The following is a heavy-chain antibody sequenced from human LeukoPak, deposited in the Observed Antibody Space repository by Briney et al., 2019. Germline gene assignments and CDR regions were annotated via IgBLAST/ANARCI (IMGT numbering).Heavy chain of an antibody. J-gene: IGHJ5*01. V-gene: IGHV1-2*02. CDR1: GYTFTGYF. CDR3: ARMDLDGGDSIGFDS. D-gene: IGHD2-21*02. CDR2: INPNIGDA. Sequence: ASVTVSFTASGYTFTGYFMHWVRQAPGQGLEWMGWINPNIGDASYAQKFQGRVTMTRDRSINTAYMELSRLTSDDTAVYYCARMDLDGGDSIGFDSWGQGTLVTVSS.